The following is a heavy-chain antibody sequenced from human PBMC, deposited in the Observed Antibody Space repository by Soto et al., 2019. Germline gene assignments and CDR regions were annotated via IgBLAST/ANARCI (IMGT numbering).Heavy chain of an antibody. CDR3: AKDLSRHHYDFWSEYYFDY. CDR2: ISGSGGST. CDR1: GFTFSSYA. Sequence: GGSLRLSCAASGFTFSSYAMSWVRQAPGKGLEWVSAISGSGGSTYYADSVKGRFTISRDNSKNTLYLQMNSLRAEDTAVYYCAKDLSRHHYDFWSEYYFDYWGQGTLVTV. D-gene: IGHD3-3*01. J-gene: IGHJ4*02. V-gene: IGHV3-23*01.